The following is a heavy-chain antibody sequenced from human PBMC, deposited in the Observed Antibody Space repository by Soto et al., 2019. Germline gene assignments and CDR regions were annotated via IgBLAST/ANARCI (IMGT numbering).Heavy chain of an antibody. D-gene: IGHD3-22*01. CDR1: GGSISSYY. V-gene: IGHV4-59*01. CDR3: ARDIRSYYYDSSGYYHNWFDP. J-gene: IGHJ5*02. Sequence: QVQLQESGPGLVKPSETLSLTCTVSGGSISSYYWSWIRQPPGKGLEWIGYIYYSGSTNYNPSLNTRVTISVDTSKNQFSLKLSSVTAADTAVYYCARDIRSYYYDSSGYYHNWFDPWGQGTLVTVSS. CDR2: IYYSGST.